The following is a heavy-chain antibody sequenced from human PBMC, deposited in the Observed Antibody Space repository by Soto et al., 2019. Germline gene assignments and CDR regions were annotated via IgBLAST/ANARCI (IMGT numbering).Heavy chain of an antibody. CDR2: IYYSGST. V-gene: IGHV4-31*03. Sequence: SGTLSLTCTVSGGSISSGGYYWSWIRQHPGKGLEWIGYIYYSGSTYYNPSLKSRVTISVDTSKNQFSLKLSSVTAADTAVYYCXRDRGCSGGSCHYYFDYWGQGTLVTVSS. J-gene: IGHJ4*02. CDR3: XRDRGCSGGSCHYYFDY. CDR1: GGSISSGGYY. D-gene: IGHD2-15*01.